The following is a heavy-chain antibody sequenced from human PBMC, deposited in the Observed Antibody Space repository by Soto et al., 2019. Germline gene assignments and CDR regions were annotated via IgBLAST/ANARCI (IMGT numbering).Heavy chain of an antibody. D-gene: IGHD3-16*02. CDR1: GFTYESYA. CDR2: INSGGTVA. CDR3: AISTGGFGGLFVVPSDY. Sequence: EVQLLESGGGLVQPGGSLRLSCAASGFTYESYAMSWVRQAPGKGLEWVSGINSGGTVAHYADSVKGRFAISRANSENTLSLEMNSLRADDTGLYYCAISTGGFGGLFVVPSDYWGQGTLVTVSS. J-gene: IGHJ4*02. V-gene: IGHV3-23*01.